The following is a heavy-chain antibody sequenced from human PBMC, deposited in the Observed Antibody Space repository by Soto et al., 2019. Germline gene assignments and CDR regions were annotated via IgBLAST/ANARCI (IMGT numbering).Heavy chain of an antibody. Sequence: QVQLQESGLGLVKPSQTLSLTCTVSGGSISSGGYYWSWIRQHPGKGLEWIGYIYYSGSTYYNPSLKSRVTIPVDTSKNQFSLKLSSVTAADTAVYYCARYTSGGTILDYWGQGTLVTVSS. V-gene: IGHV4-31*03. CDR2: IYYSGST. CDR3: ARYTSGGTILDY. D-gene: IGHD3-3*01. CDR1: GGSISSGGYY. J-gene: IGHJ4*02.